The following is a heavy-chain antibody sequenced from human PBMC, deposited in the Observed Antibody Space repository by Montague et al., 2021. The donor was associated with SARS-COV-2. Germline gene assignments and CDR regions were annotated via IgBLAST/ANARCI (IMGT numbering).Heavy chain of an antibody. V-gene: IGHV4-31*03. CDR1: GGSISSGGYY. J-gene: IGHJ5*02. Sequence: TLSLTCTVPGGSISSGGYYWSWIRQPPGKGLEWIGYIYYSGSTYYNPSLKSRVTISVDTSKNQFSLKLSSVTAADTAVYYCARATRSIVVLNWFDTWGQGTLVTVSS. D-gene: IGHD3-22*01. CDR3: ARATRSIVVLNWFDT. CDR2: IYYSGST.